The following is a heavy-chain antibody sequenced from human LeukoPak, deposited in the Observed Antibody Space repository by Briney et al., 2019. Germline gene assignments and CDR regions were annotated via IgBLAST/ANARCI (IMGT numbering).Heavy chain of an antibody. V-gene: IGHV3-21*01. J-gene: IGHJ4*02. CDR2: ISGNSYHI. D-gene: IGHD5-12*01. CDR1: GFTFNTCS. Sequence: GGSLRLSCAASGFTFNTCSMFWVRQAPGKGLEWVSAISGNSYHIYYANSVKGRFTISRDNAKNSLYLQMNSLRGEDTAVYYCANPQSRGYDYLDYWGQGTLVTVSS. CDR3: ANPQSRGYDYLDY.